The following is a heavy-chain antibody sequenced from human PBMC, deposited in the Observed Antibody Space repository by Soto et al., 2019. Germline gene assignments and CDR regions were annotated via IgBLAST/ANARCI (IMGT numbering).Heavy chain of an antibody. CDR2: ISASGGLK. V-gene: IGHV3-23*01. Sequence: GSLLLSCSASGFTFTNYAMTWVRQTPGKGLEWVSGISASGGLKYYADSVRGRFTVSRDNSKNILYLQMGNLRDEDTALYYCAREVGAPSGWLDPWGQGTQVTVYS. CDR1: GFTFTNYA. CDR3: AREVGAPSGWLDP. J-gene: IGHJ5*02. D-gene: IGHD1-26*01.